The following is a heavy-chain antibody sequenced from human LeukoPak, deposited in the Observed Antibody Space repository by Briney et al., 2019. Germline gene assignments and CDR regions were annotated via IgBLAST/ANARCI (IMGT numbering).Heavy chain of an antibody. CDR3: ARRLAVTGRYYFDY. D-gene: IGHD6-19*01. Sequence: PSETLSLTCAVSGGSISSGGYSWSWIRQPPGKGLEWLGYIYYNGGTNYNPSLKSRVTLSIDTSNNQFSLKLSSVTAADTAVYYCARRLAVTGRYYFDYWGQGALVTVSS. J-gene: IGHJ4*02. CDR1: GGSISSGGYS. V-gene: IGHV4-61*08. CDR2: IYYNGGT.